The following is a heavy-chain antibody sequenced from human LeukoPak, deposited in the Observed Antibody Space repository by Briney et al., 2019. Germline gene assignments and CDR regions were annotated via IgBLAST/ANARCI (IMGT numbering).Heavy chain of an antibody. J-gene: IGHJ6*02. CDR3: ARAGTGYSSSWYPAFDYYGMDV. D-gene: IGHD6-13*01. CDR1: GGTFSSYA. V-gene: IGHV1-69*13. Sequence: ASVEVSCKASGGTFSSYAISWVRQAPGQGLEWMGGIIPIFGTANYAQKFQGRVTITADESTSTAYMELSSLRSEDTAVYYCARAGTGYSSSWYPAFDYYGMDVWGQGTTVTVSS. CDR2: IIPIFGTA.